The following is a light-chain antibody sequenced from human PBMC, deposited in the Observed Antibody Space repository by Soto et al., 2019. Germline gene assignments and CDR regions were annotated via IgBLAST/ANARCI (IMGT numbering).Light chain of an antibody. Sequence: EIVLTQSPATLSLSPGERATLSCRASQSVPSRDVAWYQQKPGQAPRLLIYGASNRATGIPARFSGSGSGTDFTLTISSLEPEDSAVYYCLQRSNWLTFGGGTKVDI. J-gene: IGKJ4*01. V-gene: IGKV3-11*01. CDR1: QSVPSRD. CDR2: GAS. CDR3: LQRSNWLT.